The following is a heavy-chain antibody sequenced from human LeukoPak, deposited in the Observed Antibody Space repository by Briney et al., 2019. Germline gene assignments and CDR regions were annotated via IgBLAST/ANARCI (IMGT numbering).Heavy chain of an antibody. V-gene: IGHV3-7*02. Sequence: GGSLRLSCAASGFTFSRYWMSWARQAPGKGLEWVANINQDGSEKYDVDSVKGRFTISRDNAKNSLYLQMNSLRAEDTAVYYCATSGWGLRTPFDYWGQGTLVTVSS. CDR1: GFTFSRYW. CDR3: ATSGWGLRTPFDY. J-gene: IGHJ4*02. CDR2: INQDGSEK. D-gene: IGHD5-12*01.